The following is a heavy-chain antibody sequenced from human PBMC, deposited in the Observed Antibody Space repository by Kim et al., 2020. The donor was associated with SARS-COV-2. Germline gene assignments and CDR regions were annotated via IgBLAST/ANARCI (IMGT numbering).Heavy chain of an antibody. D-gene: IGHD3-3*01. J-gene: IGHJ6*02. Sequence: YYADSVKGRFTISGDNSTTRLYLQMNSLGAEDTAVYYCARDLAISADLGVWGQGTTVTVSS. V-gene: IGHV3-33*01. CDR3: ARDLAISADLGV.